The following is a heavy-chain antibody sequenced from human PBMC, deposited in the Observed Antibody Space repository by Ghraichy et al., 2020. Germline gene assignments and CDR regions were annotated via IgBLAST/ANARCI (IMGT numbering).Heavy chain of an antibody. Sequence: ASVKVSCKASGYTFTNYCITWVRQAPGQGLEWMGWITTRNGNTQSAQRLQGRVTMITDTSTNTVYMELRSLRFDDTAVYYCARGMNYFDSWGQGTLVTVSS. V-gene: IGHV1-18*04. CDR1: GYTFTNYC. J-gene: IGHJ5*01. CDR2: ITTRNGNT. D-gene: IGHD3-10*01. CDR3: ARGMNYFDS.